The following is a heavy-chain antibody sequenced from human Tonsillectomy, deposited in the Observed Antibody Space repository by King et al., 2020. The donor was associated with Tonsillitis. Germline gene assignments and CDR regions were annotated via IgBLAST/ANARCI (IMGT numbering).Heavy chain of an antibody. J-gene: IGHJ4*02. CDR2: IKQDGSGK. V-gene: IGHV3-7*03. CDR3: ARVRGSYCGDY. CDR1: GFTFSNYW. Sequence: VQLVESGGGLVQPGGSLRLSCAASGFTFSNYWMTWVRHASGKGLEWVAHIKQDGSGKYYVDSVKGRFTISRDNAKNSLYLQMNSLRAEDTAVYYCARVRGSYCGDYWGQGTLVTVSS. D-gene: IGHD1-26*01.